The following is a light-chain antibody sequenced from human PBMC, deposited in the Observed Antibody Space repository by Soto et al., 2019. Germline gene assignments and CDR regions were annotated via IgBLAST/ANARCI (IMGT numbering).Light chain of an antibody. CDR2: GAS. V-gene: IGKV3-20*01. CDR3: QQYYSSPQT. Sequence: EIVLTQSPGTLSLSPGERATLSCRASQSVSSSYLAWYQQKPGQAPRLLIYGASSRATGIPDRFSGSGSGTDFTLTISRLEPEDFAVYYCQQYYSSPQTFGPGTKVDIK. J-gene: IGKJ3*01. CDR1: QSVSSSY.